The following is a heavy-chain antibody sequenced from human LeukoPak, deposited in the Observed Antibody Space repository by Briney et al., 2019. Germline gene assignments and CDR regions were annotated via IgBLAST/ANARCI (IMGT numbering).Heavy chain of an antibody. J-gene: IGHJ4*02. CDR2: INYSGGTT. CDR1: GFTFSSYA. V-gene: IGHV3-23*01. D-gene: IGHD3-10*01. Sequence: GGSLRLSCAASGFTFSSYAMGWVRQAPGKGLEWVSSINYSGGTTYYADSVKGRFTISRDNSKNTLYLQMNSLRAEDTAVYYCAKEALTMVRGVTPHYWGQGTLVTVSS. CDR3: AKEALTMVRGVTPHY.